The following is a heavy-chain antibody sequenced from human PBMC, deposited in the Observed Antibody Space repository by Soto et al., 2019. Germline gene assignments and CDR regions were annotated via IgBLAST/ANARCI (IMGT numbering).Heavy chain of an antibody. V-gene: IGHV3-23*01. Sequence: EVQLLESGGGLVQPGGSLRLSCAASGFTFSSNAMSWVRQTPGKGLEWVSAITSTGGSTYYADSVKGRFTIPRDNSKNTLFLQRNSLRAEDTAIYYCAKSVGSGWSKSDYWGQGTLVTVSS. CDR2: ITSTGGST. CDR3: AKSVGSGWSKSDY. J-gene: IGHJ4*02. CDR1: GFTFSSNA. D-gene: IGHD6-19*01.